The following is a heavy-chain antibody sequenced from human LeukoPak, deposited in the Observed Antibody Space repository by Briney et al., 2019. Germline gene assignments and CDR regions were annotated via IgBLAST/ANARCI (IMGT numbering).Heavy chain of an antibody. CDR2: ANRDSSTV. CDR3: AKDLAVGTTPRVYAFDV. V-gene: IGHV3-9*01. J-gene: IGHJ3*01. Sequence: PGGSLRLSCAASGFTFYDYAMHWVRQVPGKGLEWVGGANRDSSTVAYGDSVKGRFTISRDNARNSLYLHMNSLRTEDTALYYCAKDLAVGTTPRVYAFDVWGQGTFVTVP. CDR1: GFTFYDYA. D-gene: IGHD1-26*01.